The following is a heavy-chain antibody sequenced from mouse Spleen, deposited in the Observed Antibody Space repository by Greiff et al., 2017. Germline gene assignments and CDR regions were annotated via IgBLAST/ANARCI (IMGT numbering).Heavy chain of an antibody. CDR2: IYPGDGDT. J-gene: IGHJ2*01. V-gene: IGHV1-80*01. CDR1: GYAFSSYW. D-gene: IGHD2-1*01. CDR3: ARSGGNYDFDY. Sequence: QVQLKQSGAELVKPGASVKISCKASGYAFSSYWMNWVKQRPGKGLEWIGQIYPGDGDTNYNGKFKGKATLTADKSSSTAYMQLSSLTSEDSAVYFCARSGGNYDFDYWGQGTTLTVSS.